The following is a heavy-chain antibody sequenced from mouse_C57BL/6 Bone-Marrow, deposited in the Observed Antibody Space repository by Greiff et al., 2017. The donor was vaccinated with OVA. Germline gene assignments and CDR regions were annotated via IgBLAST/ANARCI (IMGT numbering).Heavy chain of an antibody. CDR3: ARWGGSSPLYAMDY. V-gene: IGHV1-72*01. CDR1: GYTFTSYW. J-gene: IGHJ4*01. CDR2: IDPNSGGT. D-gene: IGHD1-1*01. Sequence: VQLQQPGAELVKPGASVKLSCKASGYTFTSYWMHWVQQRPGRGLEWIGRIDPNSGGTKYNEKFKSKATLTVAKPSSTAYVQLSILTSEDSAVYDCARWGGSSPLYAMDYWGQGTSVTVSS.